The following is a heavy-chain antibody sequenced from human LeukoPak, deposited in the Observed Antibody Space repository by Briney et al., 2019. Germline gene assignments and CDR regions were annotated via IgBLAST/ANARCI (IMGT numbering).Heavy chain of an antibody. J-gene: IGHJ4*02. CDR2: IYYSGST. D-gene: IGHD4-23*01. CDR3: ARHTTVVPPHYFDY. Sequence: PSETLSLTCTVSGGSISSYYWSWIRQPPGKGLEWIGYIYYSGSTNYNPSLMSRVTISLDTSKNQISLKLSSVTAADTAVYYCARHTTVVPPHYFDYWGQGTLVTVSS. CDR1: GGSISSYY. V-gene: IGHV4-59*08.